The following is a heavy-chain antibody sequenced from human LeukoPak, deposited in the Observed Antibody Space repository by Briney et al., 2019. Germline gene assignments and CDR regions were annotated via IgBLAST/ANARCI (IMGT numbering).Heavy chain of an antibody. D-gene: IGHD6-6*01. CDR2: ISGSGHDI. V-gene: IGHV3-21*05. CDR3: TRDPRHFDS. Sequence: GGSLRLSCAASGFTFSSYSMNWVRQAPGKGVEWVAYISGSGHDINYSDSVKGRFTISRDNAKNSLYLQMSSLRVEDTAVYYCTRDPRHFDSCGQGTLVTVSS. CDR1: GFTFSSYS. J-gene: IGHJ5*01.